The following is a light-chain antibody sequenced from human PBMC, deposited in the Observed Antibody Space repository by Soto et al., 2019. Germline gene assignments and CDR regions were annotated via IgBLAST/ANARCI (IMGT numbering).Light chain of an antibody. CDR2: KAS. CDR1: QTISSW. Sequence: DLQMTKSPSTLSGSVGARFTITCRASQTISSWLAWYQQKPGKAPKLLIYKASTLKSGVPSRFSGSGSGTEFTLTISSLQPDDFATYYCQHYNSYSQTFGQGTKVDI. J-gene: IGKJ1*01. V-gene: IGKV1-5*03. CDR3: QHYNSYSQT.